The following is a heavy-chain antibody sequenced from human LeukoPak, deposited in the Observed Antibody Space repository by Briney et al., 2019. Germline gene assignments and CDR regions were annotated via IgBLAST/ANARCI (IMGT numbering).Heavy chain of an antibody. Sequence: ASVKVSFKASGYTFTGYYMHWVRQAPGQGLEWMGWINPNSGDTNYAEKFQGRVTMTRDTSISTAYMELSSLTSDDTAVYYCAQSSGGYYFDYWGQGTLVTVSS. CDR2: INPNSGDT. D-gene: IGHD6-19*01. CDR1: GYTFTGYY. V-gene: IGHV1-2*02. CDR3: AQSSGGYYFDY. J-gene: IGHJ4*02.